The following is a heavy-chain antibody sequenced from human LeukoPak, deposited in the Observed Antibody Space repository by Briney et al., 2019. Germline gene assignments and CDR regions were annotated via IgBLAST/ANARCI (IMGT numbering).Heavy chain of an antibody. CDR1: GFTFSSYG. J-gene: IGHJ4*02. Sequence: GGSLRLSCAASGFTFSSYGMHWVRQAPGKGLEWVAVISYDGSNKYYADSVKGRFTISRDNSKNTLYLQMNSLRAEDTAVYYCAKERVDYGYYFDYWGQGTLVTVSS. CDR3: AKERVDYGYYFDY. CDR2: ISYDGSNK. D-gene: IGHD3-10*01. V-gene: IGHV3-30*18.